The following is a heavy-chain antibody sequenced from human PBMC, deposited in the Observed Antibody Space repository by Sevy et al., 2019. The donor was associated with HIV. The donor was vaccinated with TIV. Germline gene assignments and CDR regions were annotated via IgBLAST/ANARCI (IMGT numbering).Heavy chain of an antibody. D-gene: IGHD3-10*01. CDR1: GFTFSNAW. V-gene: IGHV3-15*01. CDR3: TSRVLVRGTRYYYHGMDV. J-gene: IGHJ6*02. Sequence: GGSLRLSCAASGFTFSNAWMSWVRQAPGKGLEWVGRIKSKTDGGTTDYAAPVKGRFTISRDDSKNTLYLQMNSLKTEDTAVYYCTSRVLVRGTRYYYHGMDVWGQGTTVTVSS. CDR2: IKSKTDGGTT.